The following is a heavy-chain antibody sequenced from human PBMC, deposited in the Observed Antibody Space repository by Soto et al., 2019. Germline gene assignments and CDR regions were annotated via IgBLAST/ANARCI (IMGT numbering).Heavy chain of an antibody. CDR2: IYYSGST. Sequence: SETLSLTCTVAGGSISSYYWSWIRPPPGKGLEWIGYIYYSGSTNYNPSLKSRVTISVDTSKNQFSLKLSSVTAADTAVYYCARGGRWGDYGDYVGAFDIWGQGTMVTVSS. J-gene: IGHJ3*02. V-gene: IGHV4-59*01. CDR1: GGSISSYY. CDR3: ARGGRWGDYGDYVGAFDI. D-gene: IGHD4-17*01.